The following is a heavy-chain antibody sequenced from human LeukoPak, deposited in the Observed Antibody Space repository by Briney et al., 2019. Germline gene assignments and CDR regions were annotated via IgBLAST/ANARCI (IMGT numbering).Heavy chain of an antibody. CDR2: IYHSGST. V-gene: IGHV4-4*02. D-gene: IGHD6-25*01. CDR3: ASLYSSGSYGMDV. CDR1: GGSISSSNW. Sequence: SETLSLTCAVSGGSISSSNWWSRVRPPPGNGLERTGEIYHSGSTNYNPSLKSRVTISVDKSKNQFSLKLSSVTAADTAVYYCASLYSSGSYGMDVWGKGTPVTVSS. J-gene: IGHJ6*04.